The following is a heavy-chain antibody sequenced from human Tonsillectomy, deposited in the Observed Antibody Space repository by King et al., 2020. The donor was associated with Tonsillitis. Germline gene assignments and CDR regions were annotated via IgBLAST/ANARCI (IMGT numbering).Heavy chain of an antibody. D-gene: IGHD4-17*01. Sequence: VQLQQWGAGLLKPSETLSLTCAVYGGSFSGYYWSWIRQHPGKGLEWIGEINHSGSTNYNPSLKSRVTISVDTSKNPFSRKLSSVTAADTAVYYGASFWSRRLRTNDYWGQGTLVTVSS. J-gene: IGHJ4*02. CDR2: INHSGST. CDR3: ASFWSRRLRTNDY. CDR1: GGSFSGYY. V-gene: IGHV4-34*01.